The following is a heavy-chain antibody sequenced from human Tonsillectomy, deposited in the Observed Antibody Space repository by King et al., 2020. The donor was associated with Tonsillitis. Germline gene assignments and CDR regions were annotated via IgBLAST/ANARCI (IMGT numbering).Heavy chain of an antibody. CDR3: AKLLTGYCYDS. Sequence: VQLVESGGGLVQPGGSLRLSCAASGFTFSDHAMGWVRQAPGKGLEWVSVIYSGSTTIFYADSVKGRFTISRDDSKNTLFLEMNSLRGDDTAVYYCAKLLTGYCYDSWGQGTQVTVSS. CDR1: GFTFSDHA. CDR2: IYSGSTTI. J-gene: IGHJ4*02. D-gene: IGHD3-9*01. V-gene: IGHV3-23*03.